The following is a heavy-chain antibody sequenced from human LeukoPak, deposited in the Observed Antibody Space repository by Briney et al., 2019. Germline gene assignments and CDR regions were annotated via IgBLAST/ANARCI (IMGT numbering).Heavy chain of an antibody. D-gene: IGHD3-10*01. CDR1: GFTFSDYY. CDR2: ISSSGSTI. CDR3: ASSWFGELLYLFDY. Sequence: GSLRLSCAASGFTFSDYYMSWIRQAPGKGLEWVSYISSSGSTIYYADSVKGRFTISRDNAKNSLYLQMNSLRAEDTAVYYCASSWFGELLYLFDYWGQGTLVTVSS. V-gene: IGHV3-11*04. J-gene: IGHJ4*02.